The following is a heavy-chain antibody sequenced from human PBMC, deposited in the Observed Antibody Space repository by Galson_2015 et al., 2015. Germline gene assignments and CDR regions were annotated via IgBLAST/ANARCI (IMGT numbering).Heavy chain of an antibody. CDR2: IYYSGST. CDR3: ARHDFGRRTKWLGGGY. D-gene: IGHD6-19*01. Sequence: SEPLSLTCTVSGGSISSSSYYWGWIRQPPGKGLEWIGSIYYSGSTYYNPSLKIRVTISVDTSKNQFSLKLSSVTAADTAVYYCARHDFGRRTKWLGGGYWGQGTLVTVSS. CDR1: GGSISSSSYY. V-gene: IGHV4-39*01. J-gene: IGHJ4*02.